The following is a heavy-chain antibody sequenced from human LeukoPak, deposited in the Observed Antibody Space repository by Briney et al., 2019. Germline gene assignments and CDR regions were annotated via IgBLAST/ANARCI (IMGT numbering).Heavy chain of an antibody. CDR3: ASRPFETTVVPWDFY. CDR2: IRPMNSDV. CDR1: GYHFNTYW. D-gene: IGHD4-23*01. J-gene: IGHJ4*02. V-gene: IGHV5-51*01. Sequence: GESLKISCKGSGYHFNTYWVAWVRQLPGKGLEWMGIIRPMNSDVRYSPSFQGQVTISADRSINTAYLQWSSLTASDTAMYYCASRPFETTVVPWDFYWGQGTQVTVSS.